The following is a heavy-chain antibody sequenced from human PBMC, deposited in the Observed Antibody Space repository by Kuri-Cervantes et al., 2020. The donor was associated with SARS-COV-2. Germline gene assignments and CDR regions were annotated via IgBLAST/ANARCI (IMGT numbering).Heavy chain of an antibody. V-gene: IGHV1-2*02. Sequence: ASVKVSCKASGYTFTGYYMHWVRQAPGQGLEWMGWINPNSGGTNYAQKFQGRVTMTRDTSISTAYMELSSLRAEDTAVYYCARGNNWNVYDPTYFDYWGQGTLVTVSS. CDR3: ARGNNWNVYDPTYFDY. CDR2: INPNSGGT. CDR1: GYTFTGYY. D-gene: IGHD1-20*01. J-gene: IGHJ4*02.